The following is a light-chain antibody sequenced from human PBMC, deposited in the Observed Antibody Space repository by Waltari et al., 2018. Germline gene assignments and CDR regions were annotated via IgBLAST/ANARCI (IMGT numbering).Light chain of an antibody. CDR3: MQALQTPST. CDR1: QSLLHSNGYNY. J-gene: IGKJ4*01. V-gene: IGKV2-28*01. CDR2: LGS. Sequence: DIVMTQYPLSLPVTHGEPASISCRSSQSLLHSNGYNYLDWYLQKRGQSPQLLIYLGSNRASGVPDRFSGSGSGTDFTLKISRVEAEDVGVYYCMQALQTPSTFGGGTKVEIK.